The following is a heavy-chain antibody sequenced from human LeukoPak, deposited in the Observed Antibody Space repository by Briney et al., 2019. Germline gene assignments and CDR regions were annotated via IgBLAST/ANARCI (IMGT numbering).Heavy chain of an antibody. CDR1: GFSFSDYY. CDR2: ISSSGSTI. Sequence: GGSLRLSCVASGFSFSDYYMSWIRQAPGKGLQWVSFISSSGSTIYYADSVKGRFTISRDNAKNSLYLQMNSLRAEDMALYYCAKGVVGTSMDDAFDIWGQGTMVTVSS. J-gene: IGHJ3*02. CDR3: AKGVVGTSMDDAFDI. V-gene: IGHV3-11*01. D-gene: IGHD1-26*01.